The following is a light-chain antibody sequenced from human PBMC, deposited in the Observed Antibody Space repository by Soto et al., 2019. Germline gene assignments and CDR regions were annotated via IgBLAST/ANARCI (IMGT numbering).Light chain of an antibody. CDR1: SSDVGGHNY. V-gene: IGLV2-14*01. Sequence: QSALTQPASVSGSPGLSITISCTGTSSDVGGHNYVSWYQQHPGKAPKLIIYEVSYRPSGVSNRFSGSKSGNTASLTISGLQADDEADYYCSSYTSSSTLVFGGGTKLTVL. CDR2: EVS. J-gene: IGLJ2*01. CDR3: SSYTSSSTLV.